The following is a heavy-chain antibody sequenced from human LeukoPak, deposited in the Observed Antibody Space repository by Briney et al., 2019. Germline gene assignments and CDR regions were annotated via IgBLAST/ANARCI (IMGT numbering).Heavy chain of an antibody. V-gene: IGHV3-21*01. CDR3: ARDFPYCSGGSCSVY. J-gene: IGHJ4*02. CDR2: ISSSSSYI. Sequence: PGGSLRLSCAAPGFTFSSYSMNWVRQAPGKGLEWVSSISSSSSYIYYADSVKGRFTISRDNAKNSLYLQMNSLRAEDTAVYYCARDFPYCSGGSCSVYWGQGTLVTVSS. CDR1: GFTFSSYS. D-gene: IGHD2-15*01.